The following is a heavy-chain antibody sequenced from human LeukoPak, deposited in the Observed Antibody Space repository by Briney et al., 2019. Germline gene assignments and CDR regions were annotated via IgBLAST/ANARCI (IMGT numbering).Heavy chain of an antibody. CDR2: ISSSGST. Sequence: SETLSLTCTVSGGSISSGDYYWSWTRQPAGKGLEWIGRISSSGSTNYNPSLKSRVTISVDTSKNQFSLKLSSVTAADTAVYFCARGPYSYDSSGAFDIWGQGTMVTVSS. V-gene: IGHV4-61*02. J-gene: IGHJ3*02. CDR3: ARGPYSYDSSGAFDI. D-gene: IGHD3-22*01. CDR1: GGSISSGDYY.